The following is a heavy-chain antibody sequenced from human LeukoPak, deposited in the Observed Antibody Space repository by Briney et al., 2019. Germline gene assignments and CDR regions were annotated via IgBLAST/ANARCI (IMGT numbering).Heavy chain of an antibody. Sequence: ASVKVSCKASGYTCTGYYMHWVRQAPGQGLEWMGWINPNSGGTNYAQKFQGRVTMTRDTSISTAYMELSRLRSDDTAVYYCARVLVRDYYDSSGYPEYFDYWGQGTLVTVSS. J-gene: IGHJ4*02. V-gene: IGHV1-2*02. CDR1: GYTCTGYY. CDR2: INPNSGGT. D-gene: IGHD3-22*01. CDR3: ARVLVRDYYDSSGYPEYFDY.